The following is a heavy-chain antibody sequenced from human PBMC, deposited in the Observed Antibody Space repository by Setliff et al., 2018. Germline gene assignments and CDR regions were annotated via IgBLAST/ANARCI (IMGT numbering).Heavy chain of an antibody. Sequence: GGSLRPSCAASGVTFSGPAVYWVRQASGRGLEWVGRIRSKADSYATAYAASVKARFTISRDDSKNTAYLQMNSLKTEDTAVYYCTFARDGYDVFDIWGQGTMVTVSS. CDR2: IRSKADSYAT. CDR1: GVTFSGPA. D-gene: IGHD5-18*01. J-gene: IGHJ3*02. CDR3: TFARDGYDVFDI. V-gene: IGHV3-73*01.